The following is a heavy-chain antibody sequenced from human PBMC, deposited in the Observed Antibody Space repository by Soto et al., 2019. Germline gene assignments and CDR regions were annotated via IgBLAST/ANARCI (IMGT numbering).Heavy chain of an antibody. J-gene: IGHJ6*02. CDR3: ARATRYCSGGSCYLPPHFYYGMDV. CDR1: GGYFRGYY. D-gene: IGHD2-15*01. CDR2: INHSGST. Sequence: SETMSLTCAVEGGYFRGYYWSWIRKPTGKGLEWIGEINHSGSTNYNPSLKSRVTISVDTSKNQFSLKLSSVTAADTAVYYCARATRYCSGGSCYLPPHFYYGMDVWGQGTTVTVSS. V-gene: IGHV4-34*01.